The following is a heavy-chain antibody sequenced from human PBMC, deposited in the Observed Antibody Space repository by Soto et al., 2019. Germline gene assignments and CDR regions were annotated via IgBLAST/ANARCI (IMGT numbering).Heavy chain of an antibody. J-gene: IGHJ4*02. CDR2: FSGSGGST. V-gene: IGHV3-23*01. D-gene: IGHD3-16*02. CDR3: AKYVWGSYRYGYYFDY. Sequence: GGSLRLSCAASGFTFSSYAMSWVRQAPGKGLEWVSAFSGSGGSTYYADSVKGRFTISRDNSKNTLYLQMNSLRAEDTAVYYCAKYVWGSYRYGYYFDYWGQGTLVTVSS. CDR1: GFTFSSYA.